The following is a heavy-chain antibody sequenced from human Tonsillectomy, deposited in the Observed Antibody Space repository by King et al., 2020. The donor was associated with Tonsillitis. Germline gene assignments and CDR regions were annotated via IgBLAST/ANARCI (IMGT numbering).Heavy chain of an antibody. V-gene: IGHV4-4*02. CDR1: GGSISTSNW. CDR2: IYHSGST. CDR3: VRVPARGVQNWFDP. J-gene: IGHJ5*02. D-gene: IGHD1-14*01. Sequence: VQLQESGPGLVEPSGTLSLTCAVSGGSISTSNWWSWVRQPPGKGLEWIGEIYHSGSTNYNPSLKSRVTLSLDKSKNQFSLRLSSVTAADTAVYYCVRVPARGVQNWFDPWGQGTLVIVSS.